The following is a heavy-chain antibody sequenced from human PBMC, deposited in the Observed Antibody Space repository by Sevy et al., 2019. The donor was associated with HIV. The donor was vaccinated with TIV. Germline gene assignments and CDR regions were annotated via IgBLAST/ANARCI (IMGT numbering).Heavy chain of an antibody. Sequence: GGSLRLSCAASGFSFSEYGMHWVRQAPGKGLEWVAVISHDGRNNKYNPDSVKGRFTISRDNSKNTLYLQMNSLRAEDTAIYCCARDRGEILSSAFNYWGQGTLVTVSS. D-gene: IGHD3-10*01. CDR2: ISHDGRNNK. CDR3: ARDRGEILSSAFNY. V-gene: IGHV3-30*04. CDR1: GFSFSEYG. J-gene: IGHJ4*02.